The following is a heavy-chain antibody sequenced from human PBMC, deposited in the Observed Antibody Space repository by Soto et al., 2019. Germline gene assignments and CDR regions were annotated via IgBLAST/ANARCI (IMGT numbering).Heavy chain of an antibody. D-gene: IGHD2-21*02. CDR3: ARGDRGAFDL. CDR1: GFNFSYYW. V-gene: IGHV3-74*01. CDR2: IHSDGSST. J-gene: IGHJ3*01. Sequence: PGGSLSLSCAASGFNFSYYWMHWVRQAPGQGLLWVSRIHSDGSSTTYADSVKGRFTISRDNAKNTVSLQMNSLRVEDTGVYFCARGDRGAFDLWGQGTMVTVSS.